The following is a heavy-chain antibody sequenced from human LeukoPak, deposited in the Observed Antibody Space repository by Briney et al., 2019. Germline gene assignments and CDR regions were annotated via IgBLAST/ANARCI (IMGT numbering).Heavy chain of an antibody. J-gene: IGHJ5*02. CDR1: GFTFSSYS. V-gene: IGHV3-48*01. CDR3: ARGYCSSTSCYMP. Sequence: GGSLRLSCAASGFTFSSYSMNWVRQAPGKGLEWVSYISSFSTTIYYADSVKGRFTISRDNAENSLYLQMNSLRAEDTAVYYCARGYCSSTSCYMPWGQGTLVTVSS. D-gene: IGHD2-2*02. CDR2: ISSFSTTI.